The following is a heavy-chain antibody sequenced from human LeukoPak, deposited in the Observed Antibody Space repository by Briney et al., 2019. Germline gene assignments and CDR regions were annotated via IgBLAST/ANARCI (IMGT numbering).Heavy chain of an antibody. Sequence: ASVKVSCKVSGYTLTELSMHWVRQAPGKGLEWMGGFDPEDGETTYAQKFQGRVTMTEDTSTDTAYMELSSLRSEDTAVYYCATDPSPNYYDSSGYYWPKIDYWGQGTLVTVSS. CDR2: FDPEDGET. J-gene: IGHJ4*02. D-gene: IGHD3-22*01. V-gene: IGHV1-24*01. CDR1: GYTLTELS. CDR3: ATDPSPNYYDSSGYYWPKIDY.